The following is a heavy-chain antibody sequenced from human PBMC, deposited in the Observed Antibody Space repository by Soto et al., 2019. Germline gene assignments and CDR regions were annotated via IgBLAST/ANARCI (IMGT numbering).Heavy chain of an antibody. D-gene: IGHD3-10*01. CDR3: ARGNLSFDFDS. V-gene: IGHV3-30*03. CDR2: ISDDGINT. J-gene: IGHJ4*02. Sequence: QIQLVESGGDVVQPGRSLRLSCAASGFNFGFFGMHWVRQAPGKGLEWVAFISDDGINTHYADSVRGRFTLSRDYSKKTMYLQMDTLREDDTALYYCARGNLSFDFDSWGQGTVVTVSS. CDR1: GFNFGFFG.